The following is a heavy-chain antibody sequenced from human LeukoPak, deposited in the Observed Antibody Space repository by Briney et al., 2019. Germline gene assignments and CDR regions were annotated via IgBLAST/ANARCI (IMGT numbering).Heavy chain of an antibody. CDR2: ITPFLGIA. Sequence: SVKVSCKASGDTFSSYAINWVRQAPEQGPEWMGRITPFLGIANYPQKFQGRVTITADESTTTAYMELSSLRSEDTAVYYCAREACREMGVMWPRLGGQDCRYDYWGQGTLVTVSS. V-gene: IGHV1-69*04. J-gene: IGHJ4*02. CDR1: GDTFSSYA. CDR3: AREACREMGVMWPRLGGQDCRYDY. D-gene: IGHD3-16*01.